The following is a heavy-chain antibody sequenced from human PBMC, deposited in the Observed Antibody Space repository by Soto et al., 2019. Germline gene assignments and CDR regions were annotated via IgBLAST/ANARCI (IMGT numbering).Heavy chain of an antibody. CDR3: ARIVEVTTGGLYYYGMDV. J-gene: IGHJ6*02. Sequence: QVTLKESGPVLVKPTETLTLTCTVSGFSLSNARMGVSWIRQPPGKALEWLAHIFSNDEKSYSTSLKSRLTIFKDTSKSQVVLTMTNMDPVDTATYYCARIVEVTTGGLYYYGMDVWGQGTTVTVSS. D-gene: IGHD2-21*02. V-gene: IGHV2-26*01. CDR1: GFSLSNARMG. CDR2: IFSNDEK.